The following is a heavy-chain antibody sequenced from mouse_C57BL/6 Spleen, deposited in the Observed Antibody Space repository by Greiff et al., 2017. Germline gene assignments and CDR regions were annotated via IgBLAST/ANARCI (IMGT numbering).Heavy chain of an antibody. J-gene: IGHJ3*01. CDR2: IYPGSGNT. D-gene: IGHD3-1*01. CDR1: GYTFTDYY. CDR3: ARSGANTWFAY. V-gene: IGHV1-76*01. Sequence: QVQLQQSGAELVRPGASVKLSCKASGYTFTDYYINWVKQRPGQGLEWIARIYPGSGNTYYNEKFKGKATLTAGKSSSTAYMQLSSLTSEDSAVYFCARSGANTWFAYWGQGTLVTVSA.